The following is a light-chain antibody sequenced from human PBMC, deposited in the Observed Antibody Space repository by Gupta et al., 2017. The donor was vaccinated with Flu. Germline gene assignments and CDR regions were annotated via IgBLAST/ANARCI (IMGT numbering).Light chain of an antibody. CDR1: QFVGNNF. CDR2: HAS. Sequence: TLSLSPGERATLSCRASQFVGNNFLAWYHQKPGQAPRLLIYHASNRAPGIPDRFSGSGSGTDFTLTISRLEPEDFAVYHCQQDDDSPLTFGGGTKVESK. CDR3: QQDDDSPLT. J-gene: IGKJ4*01. V-gene: IGKV3-20*01.